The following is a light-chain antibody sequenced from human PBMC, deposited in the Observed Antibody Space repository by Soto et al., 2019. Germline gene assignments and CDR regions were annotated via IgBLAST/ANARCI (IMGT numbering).Light chain of an antibody. V-gene: IGKV3-20*01. J-gene: IGKJ4*01. Sequence: EIVLTQSPGTLSLSPGERATLSCWASQSVSNRYLAWYQQKPGQAPRLLIYGASSRATGIPDRFSGSGSGTDFTLTISRLEPEDFATYYCQQANSFPLTFGGGTKVDIK. CDR1: QSVSNRY. CDR2: GAS. CDR3: QQANSFPLT.